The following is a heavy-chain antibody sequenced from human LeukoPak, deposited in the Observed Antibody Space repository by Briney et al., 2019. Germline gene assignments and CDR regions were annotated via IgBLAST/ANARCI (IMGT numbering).Heavy chain of an antibody. D-gene: IGHD6-6*01. Sequence: PSETLSLTCTVSGGSISSYYWSWIRQPPGKGLEWIGYIYYSGSTDYNPSLKSRVTISVDTSKNQVSLKLSSVTAADTAVYHCARASAYSSSSGVSYWGQGTLVTVSS. J-gene: IGHJ4*02. V-gene: IGHV4-59*12. CDR3: ARASAYSSSSGVSY. CDR1: GGSISSYY. CDR2: IYYSGST.